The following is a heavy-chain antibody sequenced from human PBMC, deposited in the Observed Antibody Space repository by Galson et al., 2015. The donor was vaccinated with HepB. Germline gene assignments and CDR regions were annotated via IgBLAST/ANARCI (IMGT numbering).Heavy chain of an antibody. V-gene: IGHV3-23*01. CDR2: ISARGGNT. CDR3: SFWSGYSFLTF. J-gene: IGHJ4*02. CDR1: GFTFSNYD. Sequence: SLRLSCAGSGFTFSNYDMSWVRQAPGKELEWVSAISARGGNTYYADSVKGRFTISRDNPKNTLYLQMNSLRADDTAVYYCSFWSGYSFLTFWGQGTLVPVSS. D-gene: IGHD5-18*01.